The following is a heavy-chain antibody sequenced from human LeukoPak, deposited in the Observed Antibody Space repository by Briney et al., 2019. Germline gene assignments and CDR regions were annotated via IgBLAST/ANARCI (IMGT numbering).Heavy chain of an antibody. CDR1: GGTFSSYA. D-gene: IGHD2-2*01. CDR3: ARGRYCSSTSCYGTLYNWFDP. CDR2: IIPMFGTA. Sequence: SVKVSCKASGGTFSSYAISWVRQAPGQGLEWMGGIIPMFGTANYAQKFQGRVTITADESTSTAYMELSSLRSEDTAVYYCARGRYCSSTSCYGTLYNWFDPWGQGTLVTVSS. V-gene: IGHV1-69*13. J-gene: IGHJ5*02.